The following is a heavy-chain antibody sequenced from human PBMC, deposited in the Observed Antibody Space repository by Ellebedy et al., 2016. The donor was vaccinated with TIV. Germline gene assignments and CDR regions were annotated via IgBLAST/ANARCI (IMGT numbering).Heavy chain of an antibody. J-gene: IGHJ4*02. CDR2: IYYSGST. Sequence: MPSETLSLTCTVSGCSISSSNDYWGWMRQPPGKGLEWIGTIYYSGSTYYNPSLKSQVTISVNTSKNQFSLKLSSVTAADTAVYYCANNRYFNYWGQGTLVTVSS. D-gene: IGHD1-14*01. V-gene: IGHV4-39*01. CDR3: ANNRYFNY. CDR1: GCSISSSNDY.